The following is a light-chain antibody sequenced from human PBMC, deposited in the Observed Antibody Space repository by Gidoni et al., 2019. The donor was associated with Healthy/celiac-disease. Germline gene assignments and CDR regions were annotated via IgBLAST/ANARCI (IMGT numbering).Light chain of an antibody. CDR2: LGS. V-gene: IGKV2-28*01. CDR3: MQALQTPWS. J-gene: IGKJ2*04. CDR1: QSLLYSNGYNY. Sequence: DIVMTQSPLSLPVTPGEPASISCRSSQSLLYSNGYNYLDWYLQKPGQSPQLLIYLGSNRASGVPDRFSGSGSGTDCTLKISRVEAEDVGVYYCMQALQTPWSFGQGTKLEIK.